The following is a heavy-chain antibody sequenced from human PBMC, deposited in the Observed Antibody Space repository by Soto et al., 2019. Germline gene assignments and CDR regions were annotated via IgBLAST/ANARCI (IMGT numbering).Heavy chain of an antibody. CDR2: IIHIFGTA. V-gene: IGHV1-69*13. D-gene: IGHD3-10*01. J-gene: IGHJ6*04. Sequence: SGRVSCSASGGTCSSCAIRWVRQAPGQGLEWMGGIIHIFGTANYAKKFQGRVTIAADESTSTAYMELSSMRSEDTAVYYCGSRRQYGSGSSGPGMDVWGKGTTVTFSS. CDR3: GSRRQYGSGSSGPGMDV. CDR1: GGTCSSCA.